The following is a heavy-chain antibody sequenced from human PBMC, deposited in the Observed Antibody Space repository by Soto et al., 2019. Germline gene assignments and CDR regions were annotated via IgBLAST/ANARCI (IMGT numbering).Heavy chain of an antibody. J-gene: IGHJ4*02. CDR2: IYYSGST. CDR3: AIPRGYSYGFDY. Sequence: SETLSLTCTVSGGSISSYYWSWIRQPPGKGLEWIGYIYYSGSTNYNPSLKSRVTISVDTSKNQFSLKLSSVTAADTAVYYCAIPRGYSYGFDYWGQGTLVTVSS. D-gene: IGHD5-18*01. V-gene: IGHV4-59*08. CDR1: GGSISSYY.